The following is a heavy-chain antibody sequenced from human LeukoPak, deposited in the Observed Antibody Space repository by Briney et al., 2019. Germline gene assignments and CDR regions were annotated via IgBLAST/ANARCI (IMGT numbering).Heavy chain of an antibody. CDR2: ISSSSNNI. D-gene: IGHD4-23*01. CDR1: GFTFSSYS. J-gene: IGHJ1*01. V-gene: IGHV3-21*01. CDR3: VYGGGYFQH. Sequence: PGGSLRLSCAASGFTFSSYSMDWVRQAPGKGLEWVSSISSSSNNIYYADSVKGRFTISRDNGKNSLYPLMNSLRAEDTAVYYCVYGGGYFQHWGQGTLVTVSS.